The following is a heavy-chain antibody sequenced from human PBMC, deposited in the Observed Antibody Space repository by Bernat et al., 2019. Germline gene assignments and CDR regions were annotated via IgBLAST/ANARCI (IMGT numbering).Heavy chain of an antibody. CDR3: ARDLWSGYHYYYYGMDV. CDR2: INSDGSST. J-gene: IGHJ6*02. CDR1: GFTFSSYW. D-gene: IGHD3-3*01. Sequence: EVQLVESGGGLVQPGGSLRLSCAASGFTFSSYWMHWVRQAPGKGLVWVSRINSDGSSTSYADSVKGRFTNSRDNAKNTLYLQMNSLRAEDTAVYYCARDLWSGYHYYYYGMDVWGQGTTVTVSS. V-gene: IGHV3-74*01.